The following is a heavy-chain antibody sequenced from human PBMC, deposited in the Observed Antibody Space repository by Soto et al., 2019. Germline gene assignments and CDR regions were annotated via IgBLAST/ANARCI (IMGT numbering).Heavy chain of an antibody. J-gene: IGHJ4*02. V-gene: IGHV4-34*01. CDR3: ARCTEWLRRIDY. D-gene: IGHD5-12*01. CDR2: INHSGST. Sequence: PPETLSLTCAFDRRSFSGYYWSWIRQPPGKGLEWIGEINHSGSTNYNPSLKSRVTISVDTSKNQFSLKLSSVTAADTAVYYCARCTEWLRRIDYWGQGTLVTVSS. CDR1: RRSFSGYY.